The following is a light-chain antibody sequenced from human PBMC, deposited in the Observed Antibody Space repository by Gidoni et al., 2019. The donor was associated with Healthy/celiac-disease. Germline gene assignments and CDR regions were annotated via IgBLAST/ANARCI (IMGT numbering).Light chain of an antibody. CDR3: QQRRGT. V-gene: IGKV3-11*01. J-gene: IGKJ4*01. CDR1: QSVSSY. Sequence: EIVLTQSPATLSLSPGERATLSCRASQSVSSYLAWYQQKPGQAPRLLIYDASNRATGIPARFSGSGSWTDFTLTIRSLEPEDFAVYYCQQRRGTFGGGTKVEIK. CDR2: DAS.